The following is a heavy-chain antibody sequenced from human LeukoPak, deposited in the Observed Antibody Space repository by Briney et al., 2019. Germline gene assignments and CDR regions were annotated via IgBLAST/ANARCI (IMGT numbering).Heavy chain of an antibody. J-gene: IGHJ6*03. CDR2: ISWDGGST. V-gene: IGHV3-43D*03. D-gene: IGHD6-13*01. CDR3: AKAAAGDYYYYMDV. CDR1: GFTFDDYA. Sequence: PGGSLRLSCAASGFTFDDYAMHWVRQAPGKGLEWVSLISWDGGSTYHADSVKGRFTISRDNSKNSLYLQMNSLRAEDTALYYCAKAAAGDYYYYMDVWGKGTTVTVSS.